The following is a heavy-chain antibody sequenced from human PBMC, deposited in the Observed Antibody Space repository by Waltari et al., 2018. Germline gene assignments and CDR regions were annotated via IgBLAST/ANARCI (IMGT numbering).Heavy chain of an antibody. Sequence: EVQLVESGGGWVQPGGSLRLSCSTFGVPLSDYEMSWVRQAPGKGLEWVSYIDSSGTGKYYADSVKGRFTISRDNAEKSLYLQMNSLRAEDTAVYYCARDSSSGWYPIGYWGQGTLVTVSS. CDR2: IDSSGTGK. CDR1: GVPLSDYE. CDR3: ARDSSSGWYPIGY. J-gene: IGHJ4*02. V-gene: IGHV3-48*03. D-gene: IGHD6-19*01.